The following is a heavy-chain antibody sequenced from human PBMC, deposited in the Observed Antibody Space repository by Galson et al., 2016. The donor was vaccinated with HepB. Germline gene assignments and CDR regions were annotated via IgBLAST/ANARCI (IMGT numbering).Heavy chain of an antibody. CDR2: VSFDGNNN. J-gene: IGHJ6*04. Sequence: SLRLSCAVSGFTFSSYDMHWVRQAPGKGLEWVAVVSFDGNNNFYADSVKGRFTISRDNSRNTLYLQINSLRPEDTAVYYCARGLRYFPLGGYYYYGLDVWGKGTTVTVS. V-gene: IGHV3-30*14. D-gene: IGHD3-9*01. CDR1: GFTFSSYD. CDR3: ARGLRYFPLGGYYYYGLDV.